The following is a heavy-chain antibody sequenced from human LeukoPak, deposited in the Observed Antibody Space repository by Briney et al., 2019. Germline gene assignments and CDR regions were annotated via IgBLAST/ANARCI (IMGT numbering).Heavy chain of an antibody. J-gene: IGHJ4*02. CDR3: ARDLVDIVATTYIAFDY. CDR2: INPNSGGT. D-gene: IGHD5-12*01. V-gene: IGHV1-2*02. CDR1: GYTSTGYY. Sequence: ASVKVSCKASGYTSTGYYMHWVRQAPGQGLEWMGWINPNSGGTNCAQKFQGRVTMTRDTSISTAYMELSRLRSDDTAVYYCARDLVDIVATTYIAFDYWGQGTLVTGSS.